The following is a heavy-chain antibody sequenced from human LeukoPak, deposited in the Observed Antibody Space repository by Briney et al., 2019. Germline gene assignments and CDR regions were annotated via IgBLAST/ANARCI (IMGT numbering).Heavy chain of an antibody. CDR1: GFTFSSYA. CDR2: ISGSGGST. Sequence: TGGSLRLSCAASGFTFSSYAMSWVRQAPGKGLEWVSAISGSGGSTYYADSVKGRFTISRDNSKNTLYLQMNSLRAEDTAVYYCAKDYCSGGSCYHYFDHWGQGTLVTVSS. J-gene: IGHJ4*02. CDR3: AKDYCSGGSCYHYFDH. D-gene: IGHD2-15*01. V-gene: IGHV3-23*01.